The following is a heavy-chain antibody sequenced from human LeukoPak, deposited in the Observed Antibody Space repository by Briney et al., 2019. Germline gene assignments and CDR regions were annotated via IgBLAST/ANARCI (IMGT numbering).Heavy chain of an antibody. J-gene: IGHJ4*02. Sequence: GGSLRLSCAASGFTFSSSAMSWVRQAPGKGLEWVSAISGSGGSTYYADSVKGRFTISRDNSKNTLYLQMNSLRAEDTAVYYCAKASVYDSSGYYSPLGYYFDYWGQGTLVTVSS. CDR3: AKASVYDSSGYYSPLGYYFDY. D-gene: IGHD3-22*01. CDR1: GFTFSSSA. V-gene: IGHV3-23*01. CDR2: ISGSGGST.